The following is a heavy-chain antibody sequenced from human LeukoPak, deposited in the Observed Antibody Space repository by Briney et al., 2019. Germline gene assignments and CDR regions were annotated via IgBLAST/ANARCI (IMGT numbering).Heavy chain of an antibody. D-gene: IGHD6-13*01. CDR2: IYYSGST. CDR1: GGSISSYY. V-gene: IGHV4-59*01. Sequence: PSETLSLTCTGPGGSISSYYWSWIRQPAGKGLEWIGYIYYSGSTNYNPSLKSRVTISVDTSKNQFSLKLSSVTAADTAVYYCARGLSSSLEYYYMDVWGKGTTVTISS. J-gene: IGHJ6*03. CDR3: ARGLSSSLEYYYMDV.